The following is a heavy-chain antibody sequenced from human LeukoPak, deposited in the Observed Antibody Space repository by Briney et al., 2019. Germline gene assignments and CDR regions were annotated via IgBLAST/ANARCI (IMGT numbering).Heavy chain of an antibody. J-gene: IGHJ4*02. Sequence: SETLSLTCTVSGGSISSSSYYWGWIRQPPGKGLEWIGSIYYSGSTYYNPSLKSRVTISVDTSKNQFSLKLSSVTAADTAVYYCARWMDYGDYYFDYWGQGTLVTVSS. D-gene: IGHD4-17*01. CDR3: ARWMDYGDYYFDY. CDR1: GGSISSSSYY. V-gene: IGHV4-39*07. CDR2: IYYSGST.